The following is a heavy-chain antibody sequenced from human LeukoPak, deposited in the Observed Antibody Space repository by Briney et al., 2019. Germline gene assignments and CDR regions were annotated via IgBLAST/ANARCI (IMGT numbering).Heavy chain of an antibody. J-gene: IGHJ5*02. V-gene: IGHV4-39*07. Sequence: SETLSLTCTVSGGSISSSSYYWGWIRQPPGKGLEWIGSIYYSGSTNYNPSLKSRVTISVDTSKKQLSLMLRSVTAADTAVYYCARDIYGSGHGWFDTWGQGRLVTISS. D-gene: IGHD3-10*01. CDR2: IYYSGST. CDR1: GGSISSSSYY. CDR3: ARDIYGSGHGWFDT.